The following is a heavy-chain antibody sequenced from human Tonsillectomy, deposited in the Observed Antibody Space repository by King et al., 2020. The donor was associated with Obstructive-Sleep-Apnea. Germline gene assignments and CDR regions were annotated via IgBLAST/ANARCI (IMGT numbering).Heavy chain of an antibody. V-gene: IGHV4-30-4*01. D-gene: IGHD3-9*01. J-gene: IGHJ4*02. Sequence: LQLQESGPGLVKPSQTLSLPCTVSGGSISTGDYYWSWIRQPPGKGLEWIGYIYHNGSTYYNPSLKSRVTISVDRSKNQFSLKLSSVTAADTAVYYCVRDLGYDILTGYSDYWGQGTLAT. CDR3: VRDLGYDILTGYSDY. CDR2: IYHNGST. CDR1: GGSISTGDYY.